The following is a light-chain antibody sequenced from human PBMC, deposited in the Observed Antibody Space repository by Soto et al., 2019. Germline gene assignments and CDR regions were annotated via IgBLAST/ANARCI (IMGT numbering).Light chain of an antibody. Sequence: QSVLTQPASVSGSPGQSITISCTGTNSDVGGYDYVSWYQQHPGKAPKLIIYEVSNRPSGVSNRFSGSKSGNTASLIISGLQAEDEADYYCSSYTSSSTPVVFGGGTKVTVL. V-gene: IGLV2-14*01. J-gene: IGLJ2*01. CDR3: SSYTSSSTPVV. CDR2: EVS. CDR1: NSDVGGYDY.